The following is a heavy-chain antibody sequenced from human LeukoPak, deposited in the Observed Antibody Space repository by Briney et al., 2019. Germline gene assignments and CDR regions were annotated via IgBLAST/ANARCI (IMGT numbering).Heavy chain of an antibody. Sequence: RASVNVSCKASGYTFTGYYMHWVRQAPGQGLEWMGWISAYNGNTNYAQKLQGRVTMTTDTSTSTAYMELRSLRSDDTAVYYCARGGDIVVVTADGDAFDIWGQGTMVTVSS. CDR2: ISAYNGNT. CDR3: ARGGDIVVVTADGDAFDI. D-gene: IGHD2-21*02. V-gene: IGHV1-18*04. CDR1: GYTFTGYY. J-gene: IGHJ3*02.